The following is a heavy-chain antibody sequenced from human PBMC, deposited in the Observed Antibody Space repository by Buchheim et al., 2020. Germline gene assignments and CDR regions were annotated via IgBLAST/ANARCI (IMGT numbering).Heavy chain of an antibody. CDR3: AKEGYCSGGSCPYGMDV. J-gene: IGHJ6*02. D-gene: IGHD2-15*01. CDR2: ISYDGSNK. CDR1: GFTFSSYG. Sequence: QVQLVESGGGVVQPGRSLRLSCAASGFTFSSYGMHWVRQAPGKGLEWVAVISYDGSNKYYADSVKGRFTISRDNSKNTLYLQMNSLRAEDTAVYYCAKEGYCSGGSCPYGMDVWGQGTT. V-gene: IGHV3-30*18.